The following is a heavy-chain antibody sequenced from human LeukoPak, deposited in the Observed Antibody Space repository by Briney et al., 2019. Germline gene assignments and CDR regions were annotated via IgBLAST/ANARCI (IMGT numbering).Heavy chain of an antibody. Sequence: GGSLRLSCAASGLTFSSYAMSWVRQAPGKGLEWVSAISDSGDITYYADSVKGRFTISRDNSKKTLYLQMNSLRAEDTAVYYCAKNQVGATRAPFDYWGQGTLVTVSS. CDR1: GLTFSSYA. J-gene: IGHJ4*02. D-gene: IGHD1-26*01. CDR2: ISDSGDIT. CDR3: AKNQVGATRAPFDY. V-gene: IGHV3-23*01.